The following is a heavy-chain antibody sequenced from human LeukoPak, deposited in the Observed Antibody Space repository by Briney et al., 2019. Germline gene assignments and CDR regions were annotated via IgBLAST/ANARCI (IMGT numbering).Heavy chain of an antibody. CDR2: IYYSGST. Sequence: PSETLSLTCTVSGDSITYTNYYWGWIRQPPGKGLEWIATIYYSGSTYYNPSLKSRVTMSVDTSKNQFSLKLSSVTAADTAVYYCASVAGDGSGSYLPRYYYMDVWGKGTTVTVSS. D-gene: IGHD3-10*01. CDR3: ASVAGDGSGSYLPRYYYMDV. V-gene: IGHV4-39*07. J-gene: IGHJ6*03. CDR1: GDSITYTNYY.